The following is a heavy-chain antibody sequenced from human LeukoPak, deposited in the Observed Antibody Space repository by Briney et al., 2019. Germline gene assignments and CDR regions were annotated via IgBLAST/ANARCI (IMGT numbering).Heavy chain of an antibody. Sequence: GASVKVSCKASGYTFITHDINWVRQAPGQGLEWMGWMSPNTGATGYAQKFRDRVTMSSNTSDSTAYLELDRLTFDDTAVYFFVRGLLYPPDFWGQGTLVTVSS. CDR2: MSPNTGAT. V-gene: IGHV1-8*01. CDR1: GYTFITHD. CDR3: VRGLLYPPDF. D-gene: IGHD2-2*01. J-gene: IGHJ4*02.